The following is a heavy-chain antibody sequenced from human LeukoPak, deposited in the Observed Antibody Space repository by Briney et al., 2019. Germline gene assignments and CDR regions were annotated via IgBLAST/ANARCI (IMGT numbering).Heavy chain of an antibody. D-gene: IGHD3-22*01. CDR1: GYTFTSYA. J-gene: IGHJ1*01. Sequence: ASVKVSCKASGYTFTSYAMNWVRQAPGQGLEWMGWISTNTGNPTYAQGFTGRFVFSLDTSVSTAYLQISSLKAEDTAVYYCARDVGPYDSSGYYYALGYFQHWGQGTLVTVSS. V-gene: IGHV7-4-1*02. CDR2: ISTNTGNP. CDR3: ARDVGPYDSSGYYYALGYFQH.